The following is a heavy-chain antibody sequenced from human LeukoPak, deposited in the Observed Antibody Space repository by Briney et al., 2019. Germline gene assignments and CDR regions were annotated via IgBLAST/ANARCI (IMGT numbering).Heavy chain of an antibody. J-gene: IGHJ4*02. CDR2: IYPADSHT. D-gene: IGHD6-13*01. CDR3: ARPSLVGVATAHFDF. V-gene: IGHV5-51*01. Sequence: GESLKISCKASGYSFSAYWIGWVRQLPGKGLEWMGIIYPADSHTTYSPSFQGQVTISADKSLTTAYLQWSSLKASDTAMYYCARPSLVGVATAHFDFWGQGTLVIVSS. CDR1: GYSFSAYW.